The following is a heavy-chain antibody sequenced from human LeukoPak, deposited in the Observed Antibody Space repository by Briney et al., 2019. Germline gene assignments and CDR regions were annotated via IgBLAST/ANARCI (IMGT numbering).Heavy chain of an antibody. J-gene: IGHJ6*02. Sequence: ASVKVSCKVSGYTFTELSMHWVRQAPGQGLEWMGGFDPEDGETIYAQKFQGRVTMTEDTSTDTAYMELSSLRSEDTAVYYCATIGGGSYEYYYYGMDVWGQGTTVTVSS. CDR3: ATIGGGSYEYYYYGMDV. D-gene: IGHD1-26*01. V-gene: IGHV1-24*01. CDR2: FDPEDGET. CDR1: GYTFTELS.